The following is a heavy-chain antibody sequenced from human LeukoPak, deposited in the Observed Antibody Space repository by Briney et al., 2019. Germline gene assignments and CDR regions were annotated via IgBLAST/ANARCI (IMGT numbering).Heavy chain of an antibody. D-gene: IGHD5-18*01. CDR2: INHSGST. Sequence: PSETLSLTCAVYGGSFSGYYWSWIRQPPGKGLEWIGEINHSGSTNYNPSLKSRVTISVDTSKDQFSLKLSSVTAADTAVYYCARTKRLWSRGSNWFDPWGQGTLVTVSS. V-gene: IGHV4-34*01. CDR1: GGSFSGYY. CDR3: ARTKRLWSRGSNWFDP. J-gene: IGHJ5*02.